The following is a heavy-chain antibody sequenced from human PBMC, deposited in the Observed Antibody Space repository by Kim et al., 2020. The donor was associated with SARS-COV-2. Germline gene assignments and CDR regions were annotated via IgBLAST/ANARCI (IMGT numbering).Heavy chain of an antibody. D-gene: IGHD2-15*01. J-gene: IGHJ5*02. CDR2: ISSSSSTI. Sequence: GGSLRLSCAASGFTFSSDSMNWVRQAPGKGLEWVSYISSSSSTIYYADAVKGRFTISRDNAKNSLYLQMNRRRDEDTAVYYCARDKARYCSGGSCYNWFDPWGQGTLVTVSS. CDR1: GFTFSSDS. V-gene: IGHV3-48*02. CDR3: ARDKARYCSGGSCYNWFDP.